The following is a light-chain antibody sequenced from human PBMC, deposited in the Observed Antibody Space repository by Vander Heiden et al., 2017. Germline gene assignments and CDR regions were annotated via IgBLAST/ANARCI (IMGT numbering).Light chain of an antibody. CDR3: FSYTSSTTVV. V-gene: IGLV2-14*03. Sequence: SALTQPASVSGSPGQSITVSCTGTSSDVGGYNYVSWYQQHPGKAPKLMIYDVSNRPSGVSNRFSGSKSGNTASLTISGLQAEDEADYYCFSYTSSTTVVFGGGTKVTVL. J-gene: IGLJ2*01. CDR1: SSDVGGYNY. CDR2: DVS.